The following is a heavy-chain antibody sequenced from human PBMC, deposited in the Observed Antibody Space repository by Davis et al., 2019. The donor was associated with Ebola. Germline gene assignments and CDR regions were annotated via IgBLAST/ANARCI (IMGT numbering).Heavy chain of an antibody. CDR1: GGSFSGYY. V-gene: IGHV4-34*01. CDR2: IYHSGST. D-gene: IGHD2-2*01. J-gene: IGHJ5*02. Sequence: MPGGSLRLSCAVYGGSFSGYYWSWIRQPPGKGLAWIGSIYHSGSTYYNPSLKSRVTISVDTSKNQFSLKLSSVTAADTAVYSCARQKLGYCISTSCYGHNWFDPWGQGTLVTVSS. CDR3: ARQKLGYCISTSCYGHNWFDP.